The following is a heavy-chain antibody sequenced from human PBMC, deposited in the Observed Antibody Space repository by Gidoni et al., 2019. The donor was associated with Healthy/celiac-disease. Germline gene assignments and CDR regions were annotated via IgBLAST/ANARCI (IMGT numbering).Heavy chain of an antibody. Sequence: QVQLQQWGAGLLKPSETLSLTCAVYGGSFSGYYRSWIRQPPGKGLEWIGEINHSGSTNYNPSLKSRVTISVDTSKNQFSLKLSSVTAADTAVYYCARGRGLYCGGDCPFAEYFQHWGQGTLVTVSS. CDR2: INHSGST. J-gene: IGHJ1*01. CDR1: GGSFSGYY. D-gene: IGHD2-21*02. CDR3: ARGRGLYCGGDCPFAEYFQH. V-gene: IGHV4-34*01.